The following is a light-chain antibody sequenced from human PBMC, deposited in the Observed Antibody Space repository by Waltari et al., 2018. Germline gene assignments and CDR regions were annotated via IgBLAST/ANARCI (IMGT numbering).Light chain of an antibody. J-gene: IGKJ1*01. V-gene: IGKV3-20*01. CDR1: QSVRRA. CDR2: GAS. Sequence: EIVLTHSPGSLSSSPGERVTLSCRASQSVRRALAWYQQKPGQAPRLLIFGASNRATGIPDRFSGSGSETDFSLTISRLEPEDCAVYYCQHYVRLPATFGRGTKVEIK. CDR3: QHYVRLPAT.